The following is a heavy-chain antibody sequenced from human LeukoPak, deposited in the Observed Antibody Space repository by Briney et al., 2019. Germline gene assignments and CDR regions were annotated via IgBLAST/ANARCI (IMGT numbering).Heavy chain of an antibody. Sequence: GGSLRLSCAASGFTFRTYWMAWVRQAPGEGLEWVANIKYDEIEKYYADSVKGRFTISRDNAKNSLYLQMNSLRDEDTAVYYCTRDLVIEPTGDWFDPWGQGTLVTVSS. D-gene: IGHD2/OR15-2a*01. CDR2: IKYDEIEK. V-gene: IGHV3-7*01. CDR1: GFTFRTYW. CDR3: TRDLVIEPTGDWFDP. J-gene: IGHJ5*02.